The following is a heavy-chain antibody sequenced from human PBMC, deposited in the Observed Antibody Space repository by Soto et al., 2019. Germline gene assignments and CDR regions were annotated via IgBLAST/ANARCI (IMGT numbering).Heavy chain of an antibody. CDR1: GFTFSDHY. J-gene: IGHJ4*02. Sequence: EVQLVESGGGLVQPGGSLRLSCAASGFTFSDHYMDWVRQAPGKGLEWVGRIRNKANSYTTEYAASVKGRFTISSVDSENARYLQMNSLKTVDTAVYYCTRRGLRLWGGYRPIDYWGQGTLVTVST. CDR3: TRRGLRLWGGYRPIDY. V-gene: IGHV3-72*01. D-gene: IGHD3-16*01. CDR2: IRNKANSYTT.